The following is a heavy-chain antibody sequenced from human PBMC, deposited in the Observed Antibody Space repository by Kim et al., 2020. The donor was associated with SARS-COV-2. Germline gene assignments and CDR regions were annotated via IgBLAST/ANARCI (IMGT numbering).Heavy chain of an antibody. CDR1: SYY. CDR3: ARHLPGVAAAGRKPYWYFDL. V-gene: IGHV4-4*07. D-gene: IGHD6-13*01. J-gene: IGHJ2*01. CDR2: IYTSGST. Sequence: SYYWSWIRQPAGKGLEWIGRIYTSGSTNYTPSLKSRVTMSVDTSKNQFSLKLSSVTAADTAVYYCARHLPGVAAAGRKPYWYFDLWGRGTLAT.